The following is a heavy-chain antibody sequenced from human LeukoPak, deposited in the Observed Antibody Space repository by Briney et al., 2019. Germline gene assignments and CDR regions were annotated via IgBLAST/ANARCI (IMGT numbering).Heavy chain of an antibody. CDR1: GNTLTESA. Sequence: ASVKVSCKVSGNTLTESAVHWVRQAPGKGLEWMGGFDREDGEIVYAQKFKGRVTLTEDTSTDTAYMELSSLRSEDTAVYYCARSYDSSGYYYRRIYYYYGMDVWGQGTTVTVSS. V-gene: IGHV1-24*01. D-gene: IGHD3-22*01. J-gene: IGHJ6*02. CDR3: ARSYDSSGYYYRRIYYYYGMDV. CDR2: FDREDGEI.